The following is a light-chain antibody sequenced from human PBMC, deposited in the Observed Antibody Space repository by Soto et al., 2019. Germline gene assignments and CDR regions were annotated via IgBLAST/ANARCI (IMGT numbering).Light chain of an antibody. CDR3: CSYAGTYWV. V-gene: IGLV1-47*01. CDR1: SSNIGSNY. Sequence: QPVLTQPPSASGTPGQRVTISCSGSSSNIGSNYIYWYQQLPGTVPKLLIHRNNQRPSGVPDRFSGSKSGNTASLTISGLQAEDEADYYCCSYAGTYWVFGGGTKLTVL. CDR2: RNN. J-gene: IGLJ3*02.